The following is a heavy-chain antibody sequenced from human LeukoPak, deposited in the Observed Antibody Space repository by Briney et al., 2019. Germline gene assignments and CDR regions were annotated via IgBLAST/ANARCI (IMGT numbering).Heavy chain of an antibody. Sequence: SETLSLTCTVSGGSISSYYWSWIRQPPGKGLEWIGYIYYSGSTNYNPSLKSRVTISVDTSKNQFSLKLSSVTAADTAVYYCARQKIYDFWSSHGVLGNWFDPWGQGTLVTVSS. CDR2: IYYSGST. CDR1: GGSISSYY. CDR3: ARQKIYDFWSSHGVLGNWFDP. J-gene: IGHJ5*02. D-gene: IGHD3-3*01. V-gene: IGHV4-59*08.